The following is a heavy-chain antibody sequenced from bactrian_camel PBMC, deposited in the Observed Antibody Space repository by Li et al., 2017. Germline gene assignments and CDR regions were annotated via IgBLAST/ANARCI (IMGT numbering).Heavy chain of an antibody. J-gene: IGHJ4*01. Sequence: HVQLVESGGGSVQAGGSLRLSCVAPMNAVRYNCWGWFRQGEGKEREGVAVIHRFGMVIYADSVLGRFTISRDNNQNTVFLQMNSLEPADTAMYYCATDPSGGVCSVRTTDWNYWGQGTQVTVS. CDR2: IHRFGMV. CDR3: ATDPSGGVCSVRTTDWNY. D-gene: IGHD1*01. CDR1: MNAVRYNC. V-gene: IGHV3S53*01.